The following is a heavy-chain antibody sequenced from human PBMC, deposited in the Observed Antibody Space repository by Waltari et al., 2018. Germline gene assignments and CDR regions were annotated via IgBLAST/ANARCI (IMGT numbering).Heavy chain of an antibody. V-gene: IGHV3-9*01. CDR1: GFTLDDYA. D-gene: IGHD3-9*01. CDR2: INYNGDSV. J-gene: IGHJ4*02. Sequence: EVQLVASGGGLVQPGRSLRLSCAPSGFTLDDYAMHWFRQAPGKGLEWVSTINYNGDSVHYADSVKGRFTISRDNAKNSLYLQMNSLRPEDTALYYCVKETGYYYFDYWGRGTLVTVSS. CDR3: VKETGYYYFDY.